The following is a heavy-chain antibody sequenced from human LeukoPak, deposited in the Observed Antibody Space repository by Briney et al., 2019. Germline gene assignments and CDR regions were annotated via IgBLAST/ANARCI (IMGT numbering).Heavy chain of an antibody. CDR3: ARVLSQNDY. CDR1: GYSISSGYY. V-gene: IGHV4-38-2*02. J-gene: IGHJ4*02. Sequence: SETLSLTCTVSGYSISSGYYWGWIRPPPGKGLEWIGIIYHSGSTYYNPSLKSRVTISVDTAKNQFSLKLSSVTAADTAVYYCARVLSQNDYWGQGTLVTVSS. CDR2: IYHSGST. D-gene: IGHD2-8*02.